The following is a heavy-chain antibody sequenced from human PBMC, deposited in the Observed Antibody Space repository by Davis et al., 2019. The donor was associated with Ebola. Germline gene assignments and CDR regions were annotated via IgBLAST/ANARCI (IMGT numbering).Heavy chain of an antibody. CDR1: GFSFNNYP. J-gene: IGHJ4*02. Sequence: PGGSLRLSCAASGFSFNNYPFPWVRQAPGTGLDWVAVISYYGTIQDYTDSVKGRFTISRDDSKNTLYLQMNSLRPEDTAGYYCARDLVPGTPDYFDCWGQGTLVTVSS. CDR3: ARDLVPGTPDYFDC. V-gene: IGHV3-30-3*01. CDR2: ISYYGTIQ. D-gene: IGHD1-26*01.